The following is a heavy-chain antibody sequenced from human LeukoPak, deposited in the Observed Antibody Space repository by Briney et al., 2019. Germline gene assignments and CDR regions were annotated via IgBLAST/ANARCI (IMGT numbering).Heavy chain of an antibody. CDR3: ATGYGFGYSFSDY. D-gene: IGHD5-18*01. Sequence: GGSLRLSCAASGFTFSSYEMNWVRQAPGKGLEWVSYISSSGSTIYYADSVKGRFTISRDNSENSLYLQMNSLRAEDTAVYYCATGYGFGYSFSDYWGQGTLVTVSS. CDR2: ISSSGSTI. J-gene: IGHJ4*02. V-gene: IGHV3-48*03. CDR1: GFTFSSYE.